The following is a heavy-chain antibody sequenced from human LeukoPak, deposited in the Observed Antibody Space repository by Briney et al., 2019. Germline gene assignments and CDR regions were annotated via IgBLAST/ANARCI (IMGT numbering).Heavy chain of an antibody. CDR1: GGSISSSSYY. V-gene: IGHV4-39*01. J-gene: IGHJ4*02. D-gene: IGHD3-9*01. Sequence: PSETLSLTCTVSGGSISSSSYYWGGSRQPPGKRLEWIGSIYYSGRTYSNPSPKSRATISVDTCKNQFSLTLSAVSAAATAVYYCARHTILRYFVLWGQGTLVTVSS. CDR2: IYYSGRT. CDR3: ARHTILRYFVL.